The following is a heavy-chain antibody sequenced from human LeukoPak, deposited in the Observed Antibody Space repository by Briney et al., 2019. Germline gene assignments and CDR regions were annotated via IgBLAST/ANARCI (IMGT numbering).Heavy chain of an antibody. D-gene: IGHD4-11*01. Sequence: ASVKGSCKASGYTFTDYYMHWVRQAPGEGLECMGWINPNSGDTNYARNFQGRVTMTRDTSISKAYMELGRLRYDEPDIYYFARELGISIGGHSNSRLAYWAQGTVLTVSS. V-gene: IGHV1-2*02. CDR2: INPNSGDT. CDR1: GYTFTDYY. CDR3: ARELGISIGGHSNSRLAY. J-gene: IGHJ1*01.